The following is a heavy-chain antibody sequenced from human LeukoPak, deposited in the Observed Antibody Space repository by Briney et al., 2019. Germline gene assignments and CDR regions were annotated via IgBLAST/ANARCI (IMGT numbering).Heavy chain of an antibody. CDR3: ARAMPYCSSTSCDRFDY. CDR1: GFTFSSNG. Sequence: GGSLRLSCAASGFTFSSNGMHWVRQAPGKGLEWVAVIRYDGSNKYYAASVKGRFTISRDNSKNTLYLQMNSLRAEDTAVYYCARAMPYCSSTSCDRFDYWGQGTLVTVSS. V-gene: IGHV3-33*01. D-gene: IGHD2-2*01. J-gene: IGHJ4*02. CDR2: IRYDGSNK.